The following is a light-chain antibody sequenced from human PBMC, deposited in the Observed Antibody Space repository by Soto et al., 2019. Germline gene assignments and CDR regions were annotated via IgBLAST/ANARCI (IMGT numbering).Light chain of an antibody. CDR3: LQDYNYPRT. V-gene: IGKV1-6*01. CDR1: QDIRTE. J-gene: IGKJ1*01. CDR2: AAS. Sequence: ALQMTQSPSSLSASVGDSVTITCRASQDIRTELGWYQQKPGKAPKLLIYAASTLQSGVPSRFSGSGSGTVFTLTISSLQPEDFATYYCLQDYNYPRTFGQGTKVEV.